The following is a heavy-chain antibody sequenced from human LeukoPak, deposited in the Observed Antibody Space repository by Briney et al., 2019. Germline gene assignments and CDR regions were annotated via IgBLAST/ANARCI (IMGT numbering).Heavy chain of an antibody. CDR1: GGSISSYY. Sequence: PSETLSLTCTVSGGSISSYYWSWIRQPPGKGLEWIGYIYYSGSTNYNPSLKSRVSISVDTSKNQFSLKLSSVTAADTAVYYCARSLSSSSFELSAFDIWGQGTMVTVSS. D-gene: IGHD6-6*01. J-gene: IGHJ3*02. V-gene: IGHV4-59*01. CDR3: ARSLSSSSFELSAFDI. CDR2: IYYSGST.